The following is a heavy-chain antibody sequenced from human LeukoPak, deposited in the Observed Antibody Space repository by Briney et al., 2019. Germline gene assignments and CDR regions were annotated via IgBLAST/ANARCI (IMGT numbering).Heavy chain of an antibody. CDR1: GASISRYY. CDR3: ARLGSYHDF. D-gene: IGHD1-26*01. Sequence: SETLSLTCTVSGASISRYYWSWIRQTPEKGLEWMGHVHTSGGSTYYPPLKTRLTMSIDTSRSQVSLKLTSVTAADTAVHFCARLGSYHDFWGQGALVTVSS. V-gene: IGHV4-4*09. CDR2: VHTSGGS. J-gene: IGHJ4*02.